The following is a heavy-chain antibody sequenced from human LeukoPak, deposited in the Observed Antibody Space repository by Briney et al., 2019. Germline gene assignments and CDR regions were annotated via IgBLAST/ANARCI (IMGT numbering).Heavy chain of an antibody. Sequence: GGSLRLSCAASGITFSSFAMTWVRQAPGKGLEWVSSISSSSSYIYYADSVKGRFTISRDNAKNSLYLQMNSLRAEDTAVYYCASGMVDLSGWGQGTLVTVSS. CDR1: GITFSSFA. J-gene: IGHJ4*02. CDR3: ASGMVDLSG. D-gene: IGHD2-15*01. CDR2: ISSSSSYI. V-gene: IGHV3-21*01.